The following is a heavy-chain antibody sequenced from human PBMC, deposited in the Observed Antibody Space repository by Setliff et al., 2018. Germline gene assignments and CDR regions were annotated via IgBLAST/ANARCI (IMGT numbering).Heavy chain of an antibody. J-gene: IGHJ3*02. V-gene: IGHV1-69*06. D-gene: IGHD3-3*01. CDR3: ASRRGLEWSLGAFDI. CDR2: IIPIFGTA. CDR1: GGTFSSYA. Sequence: SVKASCKASGGTFSSYAISWVRQAPGQGLEWMGRIIPIFGTANYAQKFQGRVTITADKSTSTAYMELSSLRSEDTAVYYCASRRGLEWSLGAFDIWGQGTMVTVSS.